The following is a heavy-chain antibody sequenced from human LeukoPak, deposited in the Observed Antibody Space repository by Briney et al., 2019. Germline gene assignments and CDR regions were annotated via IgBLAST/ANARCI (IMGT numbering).Heavy chain of an antibody. J-gene: IGHJ2*01. D-gene: IGHD6-13*01. V-gene: IGHV3-66*01. Sequence: GGSLRLSCAGSGFTVSNTYMGWVRQPPGKGLEWISVLYRGGNIYYADSVKGRFTISRDNPKNTLYLQMDSLRAEVTAVYHCVTSPATGNIYFDLWGRGTLVAVSS. CDR2: LYRGGNI. CDR3: VTSPATGNIYFDL. CDR1: GFTVSNTY.